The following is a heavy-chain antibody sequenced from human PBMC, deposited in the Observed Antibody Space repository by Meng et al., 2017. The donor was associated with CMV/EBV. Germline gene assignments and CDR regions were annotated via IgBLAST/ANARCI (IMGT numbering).Heavy chain of an antibody. CDR3: AREYPATWYFDH. Sequence: QGWRVGLRPWWKKPVSARKMSCKASGYIFTPYDIHWVRQAPGQGLEWMGMINLVDGNTNVAHKLQGRLSMTRDTSTSTVYMDLSSLRSEDTAMYYCAREYPATWYFDHWGQGTLVTVSS. D-gene: IGHD2-15*01. V-gene: IGHV1-46*04. J-gene: IGHJ4*02. CDR2: INLVDGNT. CDR1: GYIFTPYD.